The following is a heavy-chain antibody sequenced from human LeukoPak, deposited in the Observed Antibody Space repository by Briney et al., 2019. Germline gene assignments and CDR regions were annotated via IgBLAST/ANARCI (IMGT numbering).Heavy chain of an antibody. V-gene: IGHV1-2*02. CDR1: GYTFTVYY. Sequence: GASVKVSCKSPGYTFTVYYMHWVRQAPGQGLEWMGWINPNSGGTNYAQKFQGRVTMTRDTSISTAYMELSRLRSDDTAVYYCARGAPVFRWFDPWGQGTLVTVSS. D-gene: IGHD2-21*01. J-gene: IGHJ5*02. CDR3: ARGAPVFRWFDP. CDR2: INPNSGGT.